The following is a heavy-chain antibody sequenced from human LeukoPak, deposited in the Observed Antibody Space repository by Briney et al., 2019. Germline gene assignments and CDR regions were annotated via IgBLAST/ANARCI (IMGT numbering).Heavy chain of an antibody. V-gene: IGHV3-9*01. CDR3: AKVLAYGLSFGMDV. Sequence: PGGSLRLSCVASGFTFDDYAMHWVRQAPGKGLEWVSGISWNSGSLGYADSVKGRFTISRDNAKNSLYLQMNSLRAEDTALYYCAKVLAYGLSFGMDVWGQGTTVTVSS. J-gene: IGHJ6*02. CDR2: ISWNSGSL. CDR1: GFTFDDYA. D-gene: IGHD2-21*01.